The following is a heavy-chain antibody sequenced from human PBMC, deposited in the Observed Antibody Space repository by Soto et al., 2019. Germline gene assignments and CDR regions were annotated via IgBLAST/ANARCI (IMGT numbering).Heavy chain of an antibody. CDR3: ARLTQWWLVPYYFGMDV. J-gene: IGHJ6*02. D-gene: IGHD6-19*01. V-gene: IGHV5-10-1*03. Sequence: EVQLVQSGAEVKKPGESLRISCKGDGYSFTSYWISWVRQMPGKGLEWMGRIDPSDSYTNYSPSFQGHVTISADKSISTAYLQWSSLKASDTAMYYWARLTQWWLVPYYFGMDVWGQGTTVTVSS. CDR2: IDPSDSYT. CDR1: GYSFTSYW.